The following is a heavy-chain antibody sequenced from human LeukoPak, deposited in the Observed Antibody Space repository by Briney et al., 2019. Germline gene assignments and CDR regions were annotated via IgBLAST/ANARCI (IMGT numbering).Heavy chain of an antibody. CDR2: IYYSGST. CDR3: ASTVIAAAGTRWFDP. J-gene: IGHJ5*02. V-gene: IGHV4-59*12. Sequence: PSETLSLTCTVSGGSISSYYWSWIRQPPGKGLEWIGYIYYSGSTNYNPSLKSRVTISVDTSKNQFSLKLSSVTAADTAVYYCASTVIAAAGTRWFDPWGQGTLVTVSS. CDR1: GGSISSYY. D-gene: IGHD6-13*01.